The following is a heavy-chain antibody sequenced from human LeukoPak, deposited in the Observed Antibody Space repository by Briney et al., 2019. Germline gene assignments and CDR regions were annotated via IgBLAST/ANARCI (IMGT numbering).Heavy chain of an antibody. CDR2: ISAYNGNT. V-gene: IGHV1-18*01. Sequence: ASVKVSCKASGYTFTSYGISWVRQAPGQGLEWMGWISAYNGNTNYAQKLQGRVTMTTDTSTSTAYMVLRSLRSDDTAVYYCARARYFDCPGGYWGQGTLVTVSS. J-gene: IGHJ4*02. CDR3: ARARYFDCPGGY. CDR1: GYTFTSYG. D-gene: IGHD3-9*01.